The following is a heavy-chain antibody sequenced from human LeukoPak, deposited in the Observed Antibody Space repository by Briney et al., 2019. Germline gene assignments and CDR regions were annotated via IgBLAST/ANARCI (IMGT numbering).Heavy chain of an antibody. CDR3: ASDGLTGGAFDI. D-gene: IGHD1-1*01. Sequence: SETLSLTCAVYGGSFSGYYWSWIRQPPGKGLEWIGEINHSGSTNYNPSLKSRVTISVDTSKNQFSLKLSSVTAADTAVYYCASDGLTGGAFDIWGQGTMVTVSS. V-gene: IGHV4-34*01. J-gene: IGHJ3*02. CDR1: GGSFSGYY. CDR2: INHSGST.